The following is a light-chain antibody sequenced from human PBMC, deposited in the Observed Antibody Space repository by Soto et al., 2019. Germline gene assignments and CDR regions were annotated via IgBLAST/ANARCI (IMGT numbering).Light chain of an antibody. J-gene: IGKJ2*01. Sequence: ENVLTQSPGTLSLSPGERATLSCRASQSVSSSDLAWYQQKPGRAPRLLIYDTSTRATGIPDRFSGSGSGTDFTLTINRLEPEDCAVYYCQQYGSSPRTFGQGTKVDIK. V-gene: IGKV3-20*01. CDR2: DTS. CDR1: QSVSSSD. CDR3: QQYGSSPRT.